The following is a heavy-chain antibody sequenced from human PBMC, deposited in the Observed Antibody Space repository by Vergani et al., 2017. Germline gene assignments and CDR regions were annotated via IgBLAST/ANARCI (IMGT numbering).Heavy chain of an antibody. J-gene: IGHJ5*02. Sequence: QVQLVQSGAEVKKPGASVKVSCKASGYTFTSYYMHWVRQAPGQGLAWMGIINPSGGSTSYAQKFQGSVTMTRDTSTSTVYMELSSLRSEATAVYYCARGTSVVVPAAINNWFDPWGQGTLVTVSS. D-gene: IGHD2-2*01. CDR1: GYTFTSYY. CDR2: INPSGGST. CDR3: ARGTSVVVPAAINNWFDP. V-gene: IGHV1-46*01.